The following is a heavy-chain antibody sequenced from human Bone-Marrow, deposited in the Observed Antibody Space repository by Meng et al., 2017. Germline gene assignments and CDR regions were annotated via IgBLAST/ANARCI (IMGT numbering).Heavy chain of an antibody. J-gene: IGHJ4*02. Sequence: PDQGLVLLTHPASLSLTFGVPCASVSSRYWWSWVRQPPGKGLELICEFHHRGTHNYNPSLRSRVTISVDTSKNQFSLRLSSVTAADTAVYYCAASSGWYRIDSWGQGTLVTVSS. V-gene: IGHV4-4*03. CDR1: CASVSSRYW. D-gene: IGHD6-19*01. CDR2: FHHRGTH. CDR3: AASSGWYRIDS.